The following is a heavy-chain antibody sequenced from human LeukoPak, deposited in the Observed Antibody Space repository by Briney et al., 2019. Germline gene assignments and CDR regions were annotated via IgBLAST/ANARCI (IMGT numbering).Heavy chain of an antibody. Sequence: AGSLRLSCATSGFSFSGYAMSWVRQAPGKGLEWVSAIAGSSVSAGRSSTYYADSVTGRFTISRDNSKNTLYLQMNSLRADDTAVYYCAKTSTITNFPWEHWFDSWGQGTLGTVSS. J-gene: IGHJ5*01. CDR1: GFSFSGYA. CDR3: AKTSTITNFPWEHWFDS. CDR2: IAGSSVSAGRSST. V-gene: IGHV3-23*01. D-gene: IGHD3-3*01.